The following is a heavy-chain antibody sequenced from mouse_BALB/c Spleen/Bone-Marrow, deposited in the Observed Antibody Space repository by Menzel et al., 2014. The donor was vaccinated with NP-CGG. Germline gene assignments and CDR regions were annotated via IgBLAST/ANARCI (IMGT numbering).Heavy chain of an antibody. J-gene: IGHJ4*01. Sequence: QVQLKESGPELVRPGVSVKISCKGSGYTFTDYAMHWVKQSHAKSLEWIGVISTYSGNTNYNQKFKGKATMTVDKSSGTAYMELARLTSEDSAIYYCARSEYGNSYAMDYWGQGTSVTVSS. CDR1: GYTFTDYA. CDR3: ARSEYGNSYAMDY. D-gene: IGHD2-10*02. V-gene: IGHV1-67*01. CDR2: ISTYSGNT.